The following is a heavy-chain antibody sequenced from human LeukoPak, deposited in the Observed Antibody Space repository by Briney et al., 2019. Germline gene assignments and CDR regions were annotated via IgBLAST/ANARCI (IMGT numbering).Heavy chain of an antibody. CDR2: IYYSGST. D-gene: IGHD2-2*01. V-gene: IGHV4-39*01. J-gene: IGHJ4*02. Sequence: SETLSLTCTVSGGSISSSSYYWGWIRQPPGKGLEWIGSIYYSGSTYYNPSLKSRVTISVDTSKNQFSLKLSSVTAADTAVYYCARQLGYCSSTSCYADKVVYWGQGTLVTVSS. CDR1: GGSISSSSYY. CDR3: ARQLGYCSSTSCYADKVVY.